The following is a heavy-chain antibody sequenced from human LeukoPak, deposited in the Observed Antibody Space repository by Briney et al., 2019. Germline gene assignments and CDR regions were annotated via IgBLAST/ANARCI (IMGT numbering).Heavy chain of an antibody. V-gene: IGHV3-23*01. J-gene: IGHJ4*02. Sequence: GGSLRLSCAASGFIFSSYAMKWVRQAPGKGLEWVSTTAGSGTYYADSVKGRFTISRDNSKNTLYLQMNSRRAEDTAVYYCAKGLFMHDYWGQGTLVTVSS. CDR2: TAGSGT. D-gene: IGHD3-16*01. CDR3: AKGLFMHDY. CDR1: GFIFSSYA.